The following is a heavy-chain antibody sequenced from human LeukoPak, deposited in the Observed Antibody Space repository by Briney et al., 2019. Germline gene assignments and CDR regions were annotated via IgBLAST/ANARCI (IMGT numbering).Heavy chain of an antibody. V-gene: IGHV1-18*01. CDR2: ISAYNGNT. CDR3: ARAPLLEWLLVSSIDY. CDR1: GGTITTFS. Sequence: ASVKVSCKASGGTITTFSISWVRQAPGQGLEWMGWISAYNGNTNYAQKLQGRVTMTTDTSTSTAYMELRSLRSDDTAVYYCARAPLLEWLLVSSIDYWGQGTLVTVSS. J-gene: IGHJ4*02. D-gene: IGHD3-3*01.